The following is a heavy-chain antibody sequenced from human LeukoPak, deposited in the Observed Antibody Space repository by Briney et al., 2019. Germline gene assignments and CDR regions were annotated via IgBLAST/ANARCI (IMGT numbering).Heavy chain of an antibody. Sequence: SETLSLTCTVSGGSISSYYWSWIWQPPGKGLEWIGYIYYSGSTNYNPPLKSRVTISVDTSKNQFSLKLSSVTAADTAVYYCARGLGSYYDSSGYYYLSGGGAFDIWGQGTMVTVSS. V-gene: IGHV4-59*08. D-gene: IGHD3-22*01. CDR3: ARGLGSYYDSSGYYYLSGGGAFDI. J-gene: IGHJ3*02. CDR2: IYYSGST. CDR1: GGSISSYY.